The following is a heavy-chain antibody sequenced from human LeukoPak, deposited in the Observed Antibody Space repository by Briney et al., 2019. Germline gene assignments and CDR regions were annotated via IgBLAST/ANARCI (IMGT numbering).Heavy chain of an antibody. CDR1: GFSFSSYR. CDR2: VSNSGDYI. CDR3: ATGYSSGWYFYFQH. D-gene: IGHD6-19*01. J-gene: IGHJ1*01. Sequence: GGSLRLSCAASGFSFSSYRMNWVRQAPGKGLEWVSSVSNSGDYIHYADSVKGRFTISRDNAKNSLSLRMNSLSAEDTAVYYCATGYSSGWYFYFQHWGQGSLVSVSS. V-gene: IGHV3-21*06.